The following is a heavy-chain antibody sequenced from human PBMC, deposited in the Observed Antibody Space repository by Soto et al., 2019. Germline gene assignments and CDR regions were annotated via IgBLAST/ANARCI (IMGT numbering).Heavy chain of an antibody. CDR1: GFSLSNARMG. J-gene: IGHJ4*02. D-gene: IGHD2-15*01. CDR3: ARIRSFGVVVVADYFYY. CDR2: IFSNDEK. Sequence: QVTLKESGPVLVKPTETLTLTCTVSGFSLSNARMGVSWILQPPGKALEWLAHIFSNDEKSSSTSLKSRLTISKDTSKSQVLLTMTNTDPMDTATSYCARIRSFGVVVVADYFYYCGQGTMVTVSA. V-gene: IGHV2-26*01.